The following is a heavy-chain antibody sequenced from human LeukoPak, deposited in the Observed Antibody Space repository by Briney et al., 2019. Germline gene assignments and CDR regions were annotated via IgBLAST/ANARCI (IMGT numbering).Heavy chain of an antibody. D-gene: IGHD3-10*01. J-gene: IGHJ4*02. Sequence: GGSLRLSCAASGFSFSSYAMTWVRQAPGQGLEWVSAISDSGGGTFYADSVKGRFTIPRDNSKNTLHLQMNSLRPEDTAVYYCAKDRFGEYHPFDYWGQGTRVTVSS. CDR1: GFSFSSYA. V-gene: IGHV3-23*01. CDR3: AKDRFGEYHPFDY. CDR2: ISDSGGGT.